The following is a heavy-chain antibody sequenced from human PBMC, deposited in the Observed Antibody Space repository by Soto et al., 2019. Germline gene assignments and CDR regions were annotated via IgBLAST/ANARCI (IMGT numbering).Heavy chain of an antibody. CDR2: IIPIFGTA. D-gene: IGHD3-22*01. J-gene: IGHJ3*02. V-gene: IGHV1-69*12. CDR3: ARGWRYDSSGGDAFDI. CDR1: GGTFSSYA. Sequence: QVQLVQSGAEVKKPGSSVKVSCKASGGTFSSYAISWVRQAPGQGLEWMGGIIPIFGTANYAQKFQGRVTINAAESTSTAYRELSSLRSEDTAVYYCARGWRYDSSGGDAFDIWGQGTMVTVSS.